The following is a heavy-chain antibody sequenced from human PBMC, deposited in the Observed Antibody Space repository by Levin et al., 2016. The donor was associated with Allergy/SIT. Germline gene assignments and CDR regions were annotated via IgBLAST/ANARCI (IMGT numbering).Heavy chain of an antibody. Sequence: SVKVSCKASGGTFTRYPITWVRQAPGQGLEWMGGVIPIFGTPNYAQKFQGRLTITADESTSTAYMELRSLRSDDTAVYYCARGLKWEPRDYWGQGTLVTVSS. V-gene: IGHV1-69*13. CDR2: VIPIFGTP. CDR3: ARGLKWEPRDY. J-gene: IGHJ4*02. D-gene: IGHD1-26*01. CDR1: GGTFTRYP.